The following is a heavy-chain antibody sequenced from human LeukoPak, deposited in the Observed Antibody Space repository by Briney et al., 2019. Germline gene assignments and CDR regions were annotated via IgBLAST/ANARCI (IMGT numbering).Heavy chain of an antibody. V-gene: IGHV3-66*01. CDR2: IYSGGST. J-gene: IGHJ3*02. CDR1: GFTVSSNY. Sequence: GGSLRLSCAASGFTVSSNYMSWVRQAPGKGLEWVSVIYSGGSTYYADSVKGRFTISRDNSKNTLYLQMNSLRAEDTAVYYWAREYQPAPPHDAFDIWGQGTMVTVSS. D-gene: IGHD2-2*01. CDR3: AREYQPAPPHDAFDI.